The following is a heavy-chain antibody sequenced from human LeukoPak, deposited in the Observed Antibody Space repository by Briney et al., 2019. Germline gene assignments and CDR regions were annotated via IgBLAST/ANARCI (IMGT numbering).Heavy chain of an antibody. CDR2: IYYSGGT. CDR1: GGSISSYY. V-gene: IGHV4-59*08. J-gene: IGHJ2*01. Sequence: SETLSLTCTVSGGSISSYYWSWIRQPPGKGLEWIGYIYYSGGTNYNPSLKSRVTISVDTSKNQFSLKLSSVTAADTAVYYCARAPYYYDSSGYYPMGYFDLWGRGTLVTVSS. D-gene: IGHD3-22*01. CDR3: ARAPYYYDSSGYYPMGYFDL.